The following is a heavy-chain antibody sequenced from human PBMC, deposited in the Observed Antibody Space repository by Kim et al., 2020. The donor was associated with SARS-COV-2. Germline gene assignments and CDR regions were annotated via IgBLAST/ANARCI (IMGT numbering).Heavy chain of an antibody. Sequence: DGSEAYYADSVKGRFTISRDNAKNSLYLQMNSLRAEDTAVYYCTRDPGTYWGQGTLVIVSS. CDR2: DGSEA. J-gene: IGHJ4*02. CDR3: TRDPGTY. V-gene: IGHV3-7*01. D-gene: IGHD3-10*01.